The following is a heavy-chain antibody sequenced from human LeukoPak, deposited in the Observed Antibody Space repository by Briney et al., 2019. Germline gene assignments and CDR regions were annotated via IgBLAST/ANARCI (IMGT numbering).Heavy chain of an antibody. CDR1: GGSISSSSYY. V-gene: IGHV4-39*07. D-gene: IGHD3-3*01. J-gene: IGHJ3*02. Sequence: MASETLSLTCTVSGGSISSSSYYWGWIRQPPGKGLEWIGSISYSGSTDYNPSLKSRVTISVDTSKNQYSLKLSSVTAADTAVYYCARDPEYYGDAFDIWGQGTMVTVSS. CDR2: ISYSGST. CDR3: ARDPEYYGDAFDI.